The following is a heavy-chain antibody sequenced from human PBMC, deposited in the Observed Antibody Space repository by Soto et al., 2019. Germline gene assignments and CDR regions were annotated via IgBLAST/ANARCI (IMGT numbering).Heavy chain of an antibody. V-gene: IGHV1-18*01. J-gene: IGHJ4*02. D-gene: IGHD1-1*01. CDR3: ARGRYGDY. Sequence: QVHLVQSGAEVKKPGASVKVSCKGSGYPFTTYGITWVRQAPGQGLEWMGWISAHNGNTNYAQKLQGRVTVIRDTSTSTAYMELRSLRSDDTAVYYCARGRYGDYWGQGALVSVSS. CDR1: GYPFTTYG. CDR2: ISAHNGNT.